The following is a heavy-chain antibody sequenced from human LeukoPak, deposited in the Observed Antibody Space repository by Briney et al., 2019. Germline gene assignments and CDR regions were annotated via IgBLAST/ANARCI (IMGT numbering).Heavy chain of an antibody. CDR1: GFTVSSNY. CDR3: ARERSSSGYILAY. D-gene: IGHD3-22*01. J-gene: IGHJ4*02. V-gene: IGHV3-53*01. Sequence: GGSPRLSCAASGFTVSSNYMTWVRQAPGKGLEWVSIIYTGGSTYYAGPVQGRFTISRDNSKNVLFLQMNSLRADDTAVYYCARERSSSGYILAYWGQGTLVTVSS. CDR2: IYTGGST.